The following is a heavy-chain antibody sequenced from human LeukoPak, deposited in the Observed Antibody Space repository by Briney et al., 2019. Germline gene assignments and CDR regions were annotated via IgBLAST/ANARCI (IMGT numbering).Heavy chain of an antibody. CDR3: ARERDYDSSGLDY. V-gene: IGHV1-2*04. CDR1: GYTFTGYY. D-gene: IGHD3-22*01. CDR2: INPNSGGT. Sequence: ASVKVSCKASGYTFTGYYMHWVRQAPGQGLEWMGWINPNSGGTNYAQKFQGWVTTTRDTSISTAYMELSRLRSDDTAVYYCARERDYDSSGLDYWGQGTLVTVSS. J-gene: IGHJ4*02.